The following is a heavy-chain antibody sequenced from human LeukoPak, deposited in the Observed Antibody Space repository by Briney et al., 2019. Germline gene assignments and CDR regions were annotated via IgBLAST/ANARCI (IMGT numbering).Heavy chain of an antibody. CDR1: GFTFSSYW. Sequence: GGSLRLSCAASGFTFSSYWMSWVRQAPGKGLEWVANIKQDGSEKYYVGSVKGRFTISRDNAKNSLYLQMNSLRAEDTAVYYCARRRAITMVQGFSFDYWGQGTLVTVSS. CDR3: ARRRAITMVQGFSFDY. V-gene: IGHV3-7*01. D-gene: IGHD3-10*01. CDR2: IKQDGSEK. J-gene: IGHJ4*02.